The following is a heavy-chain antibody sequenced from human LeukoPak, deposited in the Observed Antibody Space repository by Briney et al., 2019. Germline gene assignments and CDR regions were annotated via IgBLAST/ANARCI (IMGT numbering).Heavy chain of an antibody. D-gene: IGHD6-13*01. CDR1: GFTFSSYE. CDR2: ISSSGSTI. V-gene: IGHV3-48*03. CDR3: ARDAASGSSWLPKPDY. Sequence: GGSLRLSCAASGFTFSSYEMNWVRQAPGKGLEWVSYISSSGSTIYYADSVKGRFTISRDDAKNSLYLQMNSLRAEDTAVYYCARDAASGSSWLPKPDYWGQGTLVTVSS. J-gene: IGHJ4*02.